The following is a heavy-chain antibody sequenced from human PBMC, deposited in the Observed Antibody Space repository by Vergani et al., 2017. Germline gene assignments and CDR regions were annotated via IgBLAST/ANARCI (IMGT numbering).Heavy chain of an antibody. CDR1: GFTFSSYE. V-gene: IGHV3-48*03. CDR2: ISSSGSTI. D-gene: IGHD3-16*01. J-gene: IGHJ4*02. Sequence: EVQLLESGGGLVQPGGSLRLSCAASGFTFSSYEMNWVRQAPGKGLEWVSYISSSGSTIYYADSMKGRFIISRDNAKNTLYLQMNSLRAEDTAVYYCAREDYGYFDYWGQGTLVTVSS. CDR3: AREDYGYFDY.